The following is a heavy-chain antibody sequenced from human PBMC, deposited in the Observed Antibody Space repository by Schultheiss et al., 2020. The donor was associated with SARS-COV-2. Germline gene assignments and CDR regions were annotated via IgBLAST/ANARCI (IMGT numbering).Heavy chain of an antibody. J-gene: IGHJ4*02. CDR3: ARVGYSNSPANDY. CDR2: INHSGST. V-gene: IGHV4-34*01. D-gene: IGHD6-6*01. CDR1: GGSFSGYY. Sequence: GSLRLSCAVYGGSFSGYYWSWIRQPPGKGLEWIGEINHSGSTNYNPSLKSRVTISVDTSKNQFSLKVSSVTAADTAVYYCARVGYSNSPANDYWGQGTLVTVSS.